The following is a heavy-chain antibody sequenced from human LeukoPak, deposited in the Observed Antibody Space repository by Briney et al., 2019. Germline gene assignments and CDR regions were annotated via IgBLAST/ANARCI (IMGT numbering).Heavy chain of an antibody. D-gene: IGHD3-9*01. Sequence: PSETLSLTCTVSGGSISSWGSYWSWIRQPPGKGLKWIGEINHSGSTNYNPSLKSRVTISADTSKNQFSLKLSSVTAADTAVYYCARGYLRLRYFDWSNTWRNWFDPWGQGTLVTVSS. CDR2: INHSGST. V-gene: IGHV4-39*07. CDR1: GGSISSWGSY. CDR3: ARGYLRLRYFDWSNTWRNWFDP. J-gene: IGHJ5*02.